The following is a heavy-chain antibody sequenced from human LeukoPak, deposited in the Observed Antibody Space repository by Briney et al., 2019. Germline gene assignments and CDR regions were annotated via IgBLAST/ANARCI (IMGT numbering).Heavy chain of an antibody. Sequence: GVSLTLSCAASGFTLRISPVIWVRQSPGKGGEGVSALSGRDCKTYYAHSVKGMFTISRDNSKTMLYLQMNSLRFEETAIYFCAKDQSVDWKYRGDAFDIWGEGAMVTVSP. J-gene: IGHJ3*02. V-gene: IGHV3-23*01. D-gene: IGHD1-1*01. CDR2: LSGRDCKT. CDR1: GFTLRISP. CDR3: AKDQSVDWKYRGDAFDI.